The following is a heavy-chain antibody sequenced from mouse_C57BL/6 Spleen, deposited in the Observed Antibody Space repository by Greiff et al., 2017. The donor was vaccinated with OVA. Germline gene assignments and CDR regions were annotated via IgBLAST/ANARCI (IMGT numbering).Heavy chain of an antibody. Sequence: EVQLQESGPGLVKPSQSLSLTCSVTGYSITSGYYWNWIRQFPGNKLEWMGYISYDGSNNYNPSLKNRISITRDTSKNQFFLKLNSVTTEDTATYYCARGDYGYDDAYYYAMDYWGQGTSVTVSS. V-gene: IGHV3-6*01. CDR1: GYSITSGYY. D-gene: IGHD2-2*01. J-gene: IGHJ4*01. CDR3: ARGDYGYDDAYYYAMDY. CDR2: ISYDGSN.